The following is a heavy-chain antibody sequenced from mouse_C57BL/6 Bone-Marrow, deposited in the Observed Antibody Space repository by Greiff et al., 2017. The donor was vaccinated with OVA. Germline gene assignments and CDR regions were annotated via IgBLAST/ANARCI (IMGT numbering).Heavy chain of an antibody. CDR2: IRNKANGYTT. CDR1: GFTFTDYY. Sequence: EVKLMESGGGLVQPGGSLSLSCAASGFTFTDYYMSWVRQPPGKALEWLGFIRNKANGYTTEYSASVKGRFTISRDNSQSILYLQMNALRAEDSATYYCARYYGSSPFFDYWGQGTTLTVSS. D-gene: IGHD1-1*01. J-gene: IGHJ2*01. CDR3: ARYYGSSPFFDY. V-gene: IGHV7-3*01.